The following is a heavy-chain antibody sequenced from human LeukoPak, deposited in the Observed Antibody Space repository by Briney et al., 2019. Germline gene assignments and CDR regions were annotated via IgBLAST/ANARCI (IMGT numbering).Heavy chain of an antibody. CDR1: GFSFSSYA. CDR3: ARGGNHYDSSGYYYY. V-gene: IGHV3-23*01. Sequence: GGSLRLSCAASGFSFSSYAMTCVRQAPGKGLEWVSVISDSGGSTYYADSVKGRFTISRDNSKNTLYLQMNTLRAEDTAVYYRARGGNHYDSSGYYYYWGQGTLVTVSS. D-gene: IGHD3-22*01. CDR2: ISDSGGST. J-gene: IGHJ4*02.